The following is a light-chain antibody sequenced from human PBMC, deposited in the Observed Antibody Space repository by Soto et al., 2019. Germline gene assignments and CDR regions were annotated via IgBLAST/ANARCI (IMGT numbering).Light chain of an antibody. CDR3: SSYTSSRTWV. J-gene: IGLJ3*02. V-gene: IGLV2-14*01. CDR2: DVS. CDR1: SSDVGGYNY. Sequence: QSALTQPASVSGSPGQSITISCTGTSSDVGGYNYVSWYQQHPGKAPKLMIYDVSNRPSGVSNRFSGSKSGNTASLTISGLQAEDDADYYCSSYTSSRTWVFGGGTKLTVL.